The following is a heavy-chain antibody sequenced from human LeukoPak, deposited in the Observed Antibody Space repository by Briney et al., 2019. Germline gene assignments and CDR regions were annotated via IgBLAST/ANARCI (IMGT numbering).Heavy chain of an antibody. V-gene: IGHV1-69*13. Sequence: SVKVSCKASGGTFSSYAISWVRQAPGQGLEWMGGIIPIFGTANYAQKFQGRVTITADESTSTAYMELSSLRSEDTAVYYCASTPNIQWLVQRGKDYFDYWGQRTLVTVSS. J-gene: IGHJ4*02. CDR2: IIPIFGTA. CDR1: GGTFSSYA. CDR3: ASTPNIQWLVQRGKDYFDY. D-gene: IGHD6-19*01.